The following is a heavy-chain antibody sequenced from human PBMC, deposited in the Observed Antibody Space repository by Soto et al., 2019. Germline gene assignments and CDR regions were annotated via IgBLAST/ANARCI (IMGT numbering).Heavy chain of an antibody. Sequence: QVQLVQSGAEVKKPGSSVKVSCKASGGTFSTYTVSWVRQAPGQGLEWMGGIIPIFRTANYAQKFQGRVTVTADESTSTAYMVLSSLTSEDTAVYYCARRYCIRTSCHFYGMDVWGQGTTVTVSS. J-gene: IGHJ6*02. CDR2: IIPIFRTA. V-gene: IGHV1-69*12. D-gene: IGHD2-2*01. CDR3: ARRYCIRTSCHFYGMDV. CDR1: GGTFSTYT.